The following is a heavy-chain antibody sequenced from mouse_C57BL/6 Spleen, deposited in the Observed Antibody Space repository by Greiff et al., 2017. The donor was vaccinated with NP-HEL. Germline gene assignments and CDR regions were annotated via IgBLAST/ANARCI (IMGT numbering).Heavy chain of an antibody. CDR1: GYAFSSSW. Sequence: QVQLQQSGPELVKPGASVKISCKASGYAFSSSWMNWVKQRPGKGLEWIGRIYPGDGDTNYNGKFKGKATLTADKSSSTAYMQLSSLTSEDSAVYFCASLLPDYWGQGTTLTVSS. D-gene: IGHD1-1*01. CDR2: IYPGDGDT. V-gene: IGHV1-82*01. J-gene: IGHJ2*01. CDR3: ASLLPDY.